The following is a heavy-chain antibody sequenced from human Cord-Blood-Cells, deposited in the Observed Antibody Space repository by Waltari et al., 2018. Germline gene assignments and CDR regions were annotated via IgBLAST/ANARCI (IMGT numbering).Heavy chain of an antibody. CDR1: GFPFSSYA. D-gene: IGHD6-19*01. V-gene: IGHV3-23*01. CDR3: ANEDSGWYLGY. CDR2: SSGSGGST. J-gene: IGHJ4*02. Sequence: EVQLLESGGGLVQPGGSLRLPCAASGFPFSSYAMCWVRQAPGKGLEVASASSGSGGSTDYADAVKGRFTISRDNSKNTLYLQMSSLRAEDTAVYYCANEDSGWYLGYWGQGTLVTVSS.